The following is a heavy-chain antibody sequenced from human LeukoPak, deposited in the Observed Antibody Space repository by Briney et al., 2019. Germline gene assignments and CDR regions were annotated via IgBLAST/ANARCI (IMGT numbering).Heavy chain of an antibody. CDR1: GLAFSAYK. D-gene: IGHD2-15*01. Sequence: GGSLRLSCAASGLAFSAYKMHWVRQAPRKGLVWVSHISTDGYTTDYADFVQGRFTASRDNTKNTWSLEMNSLRAEDTAVYYCVVGGSPGYWGQGTLVTVSS. J-gene: IGHJ4*02. V-gene: IGHV3-74*01. CDR3: VVGGSPGY. CDR2: ISTDGYTT.